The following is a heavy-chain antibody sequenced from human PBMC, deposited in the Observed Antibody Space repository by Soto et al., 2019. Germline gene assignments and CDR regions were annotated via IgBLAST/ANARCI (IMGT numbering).Heavy chain of an antibody. D-gene: IGHD2-2*02. CDR2: IIPIFGTA. CDR1: GGTFSSYA. CDR3: ARGYCSSTSCYTGDY. V-gene: IGHV1-69*13. Sequence: GASVKVSCKASGGTFSSYAISWVRQAPGQGLEWMGGIIPIFGTANYAQKFQGRVTITADESTSTAYMELSSLRSEDTAVYYCARGYCSSTSCYTGDYWGQGTLVTVSS. J-gene: IGHJ4*02.